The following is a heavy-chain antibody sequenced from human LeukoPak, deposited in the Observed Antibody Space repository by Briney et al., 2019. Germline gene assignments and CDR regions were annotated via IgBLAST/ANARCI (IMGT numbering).Heavy chain of an antibody. V-gene: IGHV3-30*04. CDR3: AKDLAGFGNFDY. Sequence: GGSLRLSCEASGFTFTNFAMHWVRQAPGKGLEWLTIISSDGGVQYYGESVKGRFTISRDNSKNTVYLQMSSLRTEDTAAYFCAKDLAGFGNFDYWGPGTLVTVSS. CDR2: ISSDGGVQ. D-gene: IGHD3-3*01. J-gene: IGHJ4*02. CDR1: GFTFTNFA.